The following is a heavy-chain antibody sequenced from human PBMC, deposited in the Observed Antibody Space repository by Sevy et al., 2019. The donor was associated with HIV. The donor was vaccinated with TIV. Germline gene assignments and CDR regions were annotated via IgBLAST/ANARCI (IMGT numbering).Heavy chain of an antibody. V-gene: IGHV3-23*01. CDR2: ISGSGGST. J-gene: IGHJ4*02. CDR1: GFTFSSYA. D-gene: IGHD4-17*01. Sequence: GGSLRVSCAASGFTFSSYAMSWVRQAPGKGLEWVSAISGSGGSTYYADSVKGRFTISRDNSKNTLYLQMNSLRAEDTAVYCCAKDFQWLMIEEEGDYVYRGQGTLVTVSS. CDR3: AKDFQWLMIEEEGDYVY.